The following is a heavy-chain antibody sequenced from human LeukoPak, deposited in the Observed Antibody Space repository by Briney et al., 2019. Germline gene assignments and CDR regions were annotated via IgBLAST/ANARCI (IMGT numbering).Heavy chain of an antibody. D-gene: IGHD2/OR15-2a*01. V-gene: IGHV6-1*01. CDR3: TRSIHSNYFDY. J-gene: IGHJ4*02. Sequence: SQTLSLTCAISGDNVARKSAAWNWFRQSPSRGLEWLGRTYYRSSWINEYAVSVESRIIITPDTSKNQFSLQLNSVTPEDTAIYYCTRSIHSNYFDYWGQGTLVTVSS. CDR2: TYYRSSWIN. CDR1: GDNVARKSAA.